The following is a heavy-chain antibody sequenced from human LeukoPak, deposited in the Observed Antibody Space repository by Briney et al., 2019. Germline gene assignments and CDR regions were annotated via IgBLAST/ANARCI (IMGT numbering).Heavy chain of an antibody. CDR2: IKQDGSEK. J-gene: IGHJ4*02. CDR3: ARVLGWITDY. V-gene: IGHV3-7*01. CDR1: GFTFGDYA. D-gene: IGHD5-12*01. Sequence: GGSLRLSCTASGFTFGDYAMTWVRQAPGKGLEWVANIKQDGSEKYYVDSVKGRFTISRDNAKNSLYLQMSSLRAEDTAVYYCARVLGWITDYWGQGTLVTVSS.